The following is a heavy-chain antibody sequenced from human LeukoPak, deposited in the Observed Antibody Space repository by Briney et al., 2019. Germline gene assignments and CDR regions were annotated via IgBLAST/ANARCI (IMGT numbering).Heavy chain of an antibody. V-gene: IGHV3-30-3*01. Sequence: SCKASGYTFTSYAMHWVRQAPGKGLEWVAVISYDGSNKYYADSVKGRFTISRDNSKNTLYLQMNSLRAEDTAVYYCAREILGIAAAGTSWGQGTLVTVSS. CDR1: GYTFTSYA. D-gene: IGHD6-13*01. CDR3: AREILGIAAAGTS. CDR2: ISYDGSNK. J-gene: IGHJ5*02.